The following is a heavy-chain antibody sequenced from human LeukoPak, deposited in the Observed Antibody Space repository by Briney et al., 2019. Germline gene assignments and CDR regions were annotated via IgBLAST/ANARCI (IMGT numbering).Heavy chain of an antibody. D-gene: IGHD6-13*01. Sequence: GGSLRLSCAASGFTFSSYSMNWVRQAPGKGLEWVSSITSSSYIYYADSVKGRFTISRDYAKNSLYLQMNSLRAEDTAVYYCARGGRIAAEGTIDWGQGTLVTVSS. CDR1: GFTFSSYS. CDR2: ITSSSYI. CDR3: ARGGRIAAEGTID. J-gene: IGHJ4*02. V-gene: IGHV3-21*01.